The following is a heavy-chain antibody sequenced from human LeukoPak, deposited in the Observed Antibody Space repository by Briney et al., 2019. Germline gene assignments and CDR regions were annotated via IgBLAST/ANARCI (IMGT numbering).Heavy chain of an antibody. CDR1: GFTFSSYA. J-gene: IGHJ4*02. D-gene: IGHD5-18*01. CDR2: ISGSGGST. V-gene: IGHV3-23*01. Sequence: GSLRLSCAASGFTFSSYAMSWVRQAPGKGLEWVSAISGSGGSTYYADSVKGRFTISRDNSKNTLYLQMNSLRAEDTAVYYCAKVKGYSYYLDYWGQGTLVTVSS. CDR3: AKVKGYSYYLDY.